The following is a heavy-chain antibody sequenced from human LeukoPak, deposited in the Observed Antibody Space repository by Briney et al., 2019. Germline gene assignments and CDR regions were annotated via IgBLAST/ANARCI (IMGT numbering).Heavy chain of an antibody. V-gene: IGHV4-30-2*01. J-gene: IGHJ4*02. Sequence: PSETLSLTCTVSGGSISSGGYYWSWIRQPPGKGLEWIGYIYHSGSTYYNPSLKSRVTISVDRSKNQFSLKLSSVTAADTAVYYCARSPGRGSYSYFDYWGQGTLVTVSS. D-gene: IGHD1-26*01. CDR3: ARSPGRGSYSYFDY. CDR1: GGSISSGGYY. CDR2: IYHSGST.